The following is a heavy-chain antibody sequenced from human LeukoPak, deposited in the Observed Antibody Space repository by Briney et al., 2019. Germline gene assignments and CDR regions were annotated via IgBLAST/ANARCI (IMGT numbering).Heavy chain of an antibody. CDR2: IRYDGSNK. J-gene: IGHJ6*03. CDR1: GFTFSSYG. Sequence: PGGSLRLSCAASGFTFSSYGMHWVRQAPGKGLEWVAFIRYDGSNKYYADSVKGRFTISRDNSKNTLYLQMNSLRAEDTAVYYCAKDLSGAYYDSSVGYYMDVWGKGTTVTISS. V-gene: IGHV3-30*02. D-gene: IGHD3-22*01. CDR3: AKDLSGAYYDSSVGYYMDV.